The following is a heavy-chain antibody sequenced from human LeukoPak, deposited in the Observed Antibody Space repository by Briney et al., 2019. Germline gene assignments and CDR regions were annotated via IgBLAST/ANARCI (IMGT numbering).Heavy chain of an antibody. CDR3: ARDTFGVVIQSSRGPGYYMDV. V-gene: IGHV1-18*01. J-gene: IGHJ6*03. CDR2: ISAYNGNT. CDR1: GYTFTSYG. Sequence: GASVKVSCKASGYTFTSYGISWVRQAPGQGLEWMGWISAYNGNTNYAQKLQGRVTMTTGTSTSTAYMELRSLRSDDTAVYYCARDTFGVVIQSSRGPGYYMDVWGKGTTVTVSS. D-gene: IGHD3-3*01.